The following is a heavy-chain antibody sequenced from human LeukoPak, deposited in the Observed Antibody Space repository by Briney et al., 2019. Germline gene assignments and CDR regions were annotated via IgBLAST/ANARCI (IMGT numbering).Heavy chain of an antibody. CDR1: GFTFSSYA. D-gene: IGHD6-19*01. Sequence: PGGSLRLSCAASGFTFSSYAMHWVRQAPGKGLEWVAVISYDGSNKYYADSVKGRFTISRDNSKNTLYLQMNSLRAEDTAVYYCARASILSGDSSGWYYFDYWGQGTLVTVSS. CDR3: ARASILSGDSSGWYYFDY. V-gene: IGHV3-30*04. J-gene: IGHJ4*02. CDR2: ISYDGSNK.